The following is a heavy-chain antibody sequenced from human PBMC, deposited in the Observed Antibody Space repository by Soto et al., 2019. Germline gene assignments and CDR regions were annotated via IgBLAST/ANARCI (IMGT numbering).Heavy chain of an antibody. CDR2: IIPILGIA. CDR1: GGTFSSYT. V-gene: IGHV1-69*08. CDR3: ARDREGSSSWTDDDY. D-gene: IGHD6-13*01. J-gene: IGHJ4*02. Sequence: QVQLVQSGAEVKKPGSSVKVSCKASGGTFSSYTISWVRQAPGQGLEWMGRIIPILGIANYAQKFQGRVTFTADKSTSTAYMELSSLRSEDTAVYYCARDREGSSSWTDDDYWGQGTLVTVSS.